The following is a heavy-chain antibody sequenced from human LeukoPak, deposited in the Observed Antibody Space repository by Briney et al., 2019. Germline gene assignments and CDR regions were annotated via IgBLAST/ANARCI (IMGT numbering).Heavy chain of an antibody. CDR1: GGSGGSISSDY. V-gene: IGHV4-59*01. CDR3: ARGGSQADY. Sequence: PSETLSLTCTGSGGSGGSISSDYWGWLRQPPGKGLEWIGYIYYSGTTNYNASLKGRVTISVDTSKNQFSLKLNSVTAADTAVYYCARGGSQADYWGQGTLVTVSS. J-gene: IGHJ4*02. CDR2: IYYSGTT.